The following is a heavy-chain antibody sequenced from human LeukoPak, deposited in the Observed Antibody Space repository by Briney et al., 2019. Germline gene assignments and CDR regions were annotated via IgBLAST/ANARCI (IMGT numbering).Heavy chain of an antibody. CDR2: IHYTGST. CDR1: GGSINSYY. V-gene: IGHV4-59*01. J-gene: IGHJ4*02. D-gene: IGHD3-10*01. Sequence: SETLSLTCTVSGGSINSYYWSWIRQPPGKGLECIGYIHYTGSTNYNPSLKSRVSISVDTSKTQFSLKLTSVTPADTAVYYCARLGPGGHGEFDYWGQGTLVTVSS. CDR3: ARLGPGGHGEFDY.